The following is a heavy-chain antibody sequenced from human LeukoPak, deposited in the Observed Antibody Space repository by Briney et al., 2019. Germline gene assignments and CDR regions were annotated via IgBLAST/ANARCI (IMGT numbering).Heavy chain of an antibody. J-gene: IGHJ4*02. CDR3: AKDTSGDYGGNQ. CDR1: GFTFDDYA. D-gene: IGHD4-23*01. V-gene: IGHV3-43*02. Sequence: GESLRLSCAASGFTFDDYAMHWVRQAPGKCLEWVSLISGDGGSTYYADSVKGRFTISGDNSKNSLYLQMNSLRTEDTALYYCAKDTSGDYGGNQWGQGTLVTVSS. CDR2: ISGDGGST.